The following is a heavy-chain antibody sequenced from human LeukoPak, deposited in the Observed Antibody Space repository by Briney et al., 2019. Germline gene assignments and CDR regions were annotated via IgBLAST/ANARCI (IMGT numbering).Heavy chain of an antibody. CDR1: GFTFSTPW. Sequence: GGSLRLSCEGSGFTFSTPWMHWVRQAPGKGLEWVAFIRYDGSNKHYADYLKGRFTISRDNSKNTLSLQMNSLRAEDTAVYYCAIGVVITNFDYWGQGTLVTVSS. D-gene: IGHD3-22*01. V-gene: IGHV3-30*02. J-gene: IGHJ4*02. CDR2: IRYDGSNK. CDR3: AIGVVITNFDY.